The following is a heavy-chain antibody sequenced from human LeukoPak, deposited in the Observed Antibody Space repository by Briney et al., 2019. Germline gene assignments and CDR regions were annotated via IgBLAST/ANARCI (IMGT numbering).Heavy chain of an antibody. CDR1: GYSFTNCG. D-gene: IGHD6-13*01. J-gene: IGHJ4*02. CDR2: ISGFNGNA. Sequence: ASVKVSCKASGYSFTNCGISWVRQAPGQGLEWEGWISGFNGNANFAPKLQDRVTLTTDASTSTAYMELRSLRSDDTAVYYCARDERSAAAGSAYYLDSWGQGTLVTVSS. CDR3: ARDERSAAAGSAYYLDS. V-gene: IGHV1-18*01.